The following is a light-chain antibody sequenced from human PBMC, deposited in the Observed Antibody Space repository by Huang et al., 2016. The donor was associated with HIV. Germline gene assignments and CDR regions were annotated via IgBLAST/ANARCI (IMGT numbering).Light chain of an antibody. Sequence: ETVMTQSPVTLSVSPGDRASLSCRSSQIVSSHLAWYQQKPGQGPRLLIYAASTRATGVPARFSGSGAGTEFTLTISTLKSEDSAVYYCQQYNDFRSTFGPGTRVEIK. CDR2: AAS. J-gene: IGKJ3*01. V-gene: IGKV3-15*01. CDR3: QQYNDFRST. CDR1: QIVSSH.